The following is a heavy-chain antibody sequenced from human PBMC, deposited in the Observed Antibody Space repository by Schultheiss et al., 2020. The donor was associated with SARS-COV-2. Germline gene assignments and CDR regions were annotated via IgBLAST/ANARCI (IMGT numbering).Heavy chain of an antibody. V-gene: IGHV3-53*04. J-gene: IGHJ4*02. CDR1: GFTVSSNY. D-gene: IGHD5-12*01. CDR3: ARNLVNWDSGYDSPLPDEDY. CDR2: IYSGGST. Sequence: GGSLRLSCAASGFTVSSNYMSWVRQAPGKGLEWVSVIYSGGSTYYADSVKGRFTISRHNSKNTLYLQMNSLRAEDTAVYYCARNLVNWDSGYDSPLPDEDYWGQGTLVTVSS.